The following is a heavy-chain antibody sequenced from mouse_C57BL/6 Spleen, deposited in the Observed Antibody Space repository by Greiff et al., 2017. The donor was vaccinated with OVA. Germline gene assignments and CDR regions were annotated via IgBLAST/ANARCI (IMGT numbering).Heavy chain of an antibody. Sequence: QVQLKESGAELVRPGASVTLSCKASGYTFTDYEMHWVKQTPVHGLEWIGAIDPETGGTAYNQKFKGKAILTADKSSSTAYMELRSLTSEDSAVYYCTREIDYHGSSYDAMDYWGQGTSVTVSS. CDR2: IDPETGGT. D-gene: IGHD1-1*01. CDR3: TREIDYHGSSYDAMDY. CDR1: GYTFTDYE. J-gene: IGHJ4*01. V-gene: IGHV1-15*01.